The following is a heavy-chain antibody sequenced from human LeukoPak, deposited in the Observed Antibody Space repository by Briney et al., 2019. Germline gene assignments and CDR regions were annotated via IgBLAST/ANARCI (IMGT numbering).Heavy chain of an antibody. Sequence: GPCPTPARATSGPTFSTTWTDCASPPAGDWLVWVSSINSDGSSASYEDSVKRRFTLSRDNSKLSLYLQMNSLRTEDTAVYYCARLHVDGIYTHAFDMWGQGTMVTVSS. D-gene: IGHD3-9*01. J-gene: IGHJ3*02. CDR2: INSDGSSA. CDR1: GPTFSTTW. CDR3: ARLHVDGIYTHAFDM. V-gene: IGHV3-74*01.